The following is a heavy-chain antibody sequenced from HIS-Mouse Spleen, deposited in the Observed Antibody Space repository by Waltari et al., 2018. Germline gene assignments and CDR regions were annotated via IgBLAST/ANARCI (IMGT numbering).Heavy chain of an antibody. J-gene: IGHJ3*02. CDR2: IKHSGST. CDR1: GGPFSGSY. D-gene: IGHD6-13*01. CDR3: ARSSSSWYAFDI. V-gene: IGHV4-34*01. Sequence: QVQLQQWAAGLLKPSETLSLTCAVYGGPFSGSYWSWIRQPPGKGLEWIGEIKHSGSTNYNPSLKSRVTISVDTSKNQFSLKLSSVTAADTAVYYCARSSSSWYAFDIWGQGTMVTVSS.